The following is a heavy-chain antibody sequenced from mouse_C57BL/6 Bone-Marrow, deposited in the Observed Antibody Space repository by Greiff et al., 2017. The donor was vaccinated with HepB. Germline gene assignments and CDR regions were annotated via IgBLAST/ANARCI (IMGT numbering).Heavy chain of an antibody. CDR3: ARAVVATVDY. CDR1: GYTFTSYW. CDR2: IDPSDSYT. V-gene: IGHV1-50*01. Sequence: QVQLKQSGAELVKPGASVKLSCKASGYTFTSYWMQWVKQRPGQGLEWIGEIDPSDSYTNYNQKFKGKATLTVDTSSSTAYMQLSSLTSEDSAVYYCARAVVATVDYWGQGTTLTVSS. J-gene: IGHJ2*01. D-gene: IGHD1-1*01.